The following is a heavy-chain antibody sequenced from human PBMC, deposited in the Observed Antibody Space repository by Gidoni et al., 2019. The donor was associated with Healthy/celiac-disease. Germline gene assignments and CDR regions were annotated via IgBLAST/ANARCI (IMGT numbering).Heavy chain of an antibody. V-gene: IGHV3-74*01. CDR3: ARDRAAPYYYYGMDV. CDR2: INSDGSST. CDR1: GFTFSSYW. D-gene: IGHD6-13*01. J-gene: IGHJ6*02. Sequence: EVQLVESGGGLVQPGGSLRLSCAASGFTFSSYWMHWVRQAPGKGLVWVSRINSDGSSTSYADSVKGRFTISRDNAKNTLYLQMNSLRAEDTAVYYCARDRAAPYYYYGMDVWGQGTTVTVSS.